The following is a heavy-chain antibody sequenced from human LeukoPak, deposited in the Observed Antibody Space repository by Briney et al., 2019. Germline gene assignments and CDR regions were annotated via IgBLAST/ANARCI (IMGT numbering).Heavy chain of an antibody. CDR1: GFPLSSYA. CDR2: TSSSDDGT. D-gene: IGHD2-21*01. J-gene: IGHJ4*02. CDR3: ARAPVTSCRGAFCYPFDL. Sequence: PGRSLRLSCAASGFPLSSYAMSWARQVPGKGLEWVSATSSSDDGTYHADSVSGRFTIYRDNFRNTLYLQMIRLRVEDAALYYCARAPVTSCRGAFCYPFDLWGQGVLVTGSS. V-gene: IGHV3-23*01.